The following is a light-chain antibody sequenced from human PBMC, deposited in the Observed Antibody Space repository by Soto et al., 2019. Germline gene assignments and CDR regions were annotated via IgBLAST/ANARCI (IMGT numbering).Light chain of an antibody. J-gene: IGLJ1*01. CDR3: GTWDSSLSAGGV. CDR1: SSNIGNNY. CDR2: ENN. Sequence: QSVLTQPPSVSAAPGQTVTISCSGRSSNIGNNYVSWYQQLPGTAPKLLIYENNKRPSGIPDRFSGSKSGTSATLGITGLQTGDEAEYYCGTWDSSLSAGGVFGTGTKLTVL. V-gene: IGLV1-51*02.